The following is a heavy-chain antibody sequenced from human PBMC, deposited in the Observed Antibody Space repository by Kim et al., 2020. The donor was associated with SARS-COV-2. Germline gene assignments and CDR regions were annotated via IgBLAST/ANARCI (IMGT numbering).Heavy chain of an antibody. D-gene: IGHD4-17*01. Sequence: DYAQSVQGRVTMTADTSTSTAYMELRSLKADDTAVYYCARDGDAYGDFVSWGQGTLVTVSS. CDR3: ARDGDAYGDFVS. J-gene: IGHJ5*02. V-gene: IGHV1-18*01.